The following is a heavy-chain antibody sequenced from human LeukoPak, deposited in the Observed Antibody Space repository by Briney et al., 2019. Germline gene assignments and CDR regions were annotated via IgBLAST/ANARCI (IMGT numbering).Heavy chain of an antibody. D-gene: IGHD5-12*01. V-gene: IGHV3-15*01. CDR1: GFTFTYAW. J-gene: IGHJ4*02. CDR3: TAEQWQRFGY. Sequence: GGSLRLSCAASAASGFTFTYAWMSWVRQAPGKGLEWVGRFKSRRDGGTTGYAAAVKGRFTISRDDSKNTLWLQMNSLKTEDTAVYYCTAEQWQRFGYWGQGTLVTVSS. CDR2: FKSRRDGGTT.